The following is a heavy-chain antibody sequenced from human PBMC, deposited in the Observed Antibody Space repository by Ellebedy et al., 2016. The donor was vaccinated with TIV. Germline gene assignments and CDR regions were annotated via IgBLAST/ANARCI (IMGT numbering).Heavy chain of an antibody. D-gene: IGHD2-15*01. V-gene: IGHV3-23*01. CDR2: LTFDGKNT. J-gene: IGHJ4*02. CDR3: ARGSFAPDY. Sequence: GESLKISCAASGFTITAHGMTWVRQAPGKGLEWVSSLTFDGKNTFYANSVKGRFPISRDSSKNTLYLQLNSLTPEDTALYYCARGSFAPDYWGRGTLVTVSS. CDR1: GFTITAHG.